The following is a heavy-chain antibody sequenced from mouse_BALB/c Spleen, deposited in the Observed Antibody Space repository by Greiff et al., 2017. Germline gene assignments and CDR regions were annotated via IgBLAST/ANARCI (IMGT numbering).Heavy chain of an antibody. J-gene: IGHJ4*01. CDR1: GFTFTDYY. CDR2: IRNKANGYTT. V-gene: IGHV7-3*02. D-gene: IGHD2-1*01. Sequence: EVKLVESGGGLVQPGGSLRLSCATSGFTFTDYYMSWVRQPPGKALEWLGFIRNKANGYTTEYSASVKGRFTISRDNSQSILYLQMNTLRAEDSATYYCARDRDGNYGAMDYWGQGTSVTVSS. CDR3: ARDRDGNYGAMDY.